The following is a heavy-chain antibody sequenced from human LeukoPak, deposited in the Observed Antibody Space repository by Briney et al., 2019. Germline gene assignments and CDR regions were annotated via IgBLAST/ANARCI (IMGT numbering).Heavy chain of an antibody. CDR2: IRYDGSNK. CDR1: GFTFSSYG. D-gene: IGHD2-2*01. V-gene: IGHV3-30*02. CDR3: AKNRVRYCSSTSCFYFDY. J-gene: IGHJ4*02. Sequence: QPGGSLRLSCAASGFTFSSYGMHWVRQAPGKGLEWVAFIRYDGSNKYYADSVKGRFTISRDNSKNTLYLQMNSLRAEDTAVYYCAKNRVRYCSSTSCFYFDYWDQGTLVTVSS.